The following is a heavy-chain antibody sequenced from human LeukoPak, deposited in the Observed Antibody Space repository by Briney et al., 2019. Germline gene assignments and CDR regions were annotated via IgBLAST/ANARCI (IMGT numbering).Heavy chain of an antibody. Sequence: GGSLRLSCAASGFTFDDYGMSWVRQAPGKGLEWVSGINWNGGSTGYADSVKGRFTNSRDNAKNSLYLQMNSLRAEDTALYYCAREFPIDTMIVVVVPYYFDYWGQGTLVTVSS. V-gene: IGHV3-20*04. CDR3: AREFPIDTMIVVVVPYYFDY. CDR1: GFTFDDYG. D-gene: IGHD3-22*01. J-gene: IGHJ4*02. CDR2: INWNGGST.